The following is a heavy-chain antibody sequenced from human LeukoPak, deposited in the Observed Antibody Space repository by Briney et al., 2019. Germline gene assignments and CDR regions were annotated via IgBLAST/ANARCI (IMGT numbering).Heavy chain of an antibody. D-gene: IGHD6-25*01. CDR1: GFTFSDHF. V-gene: IGHV3-11*01. J-gene: IGHJ6*02. CDR2: ISSRGTTI. Sequence: GGSLRLSCAASGFTFSDHFMTWIRQAPGKGLEWVSYISSRGTTIYYADFVKGRFTISRDNAKNSLNLQMNSLRVDDTAVYYCARGRPYYYYAMDVWGQGTTVTVSS. CDR3: ARGRPYYYYAMDV.